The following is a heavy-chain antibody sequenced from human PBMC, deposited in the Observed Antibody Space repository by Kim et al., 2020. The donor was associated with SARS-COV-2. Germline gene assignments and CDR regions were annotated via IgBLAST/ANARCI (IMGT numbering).Heavy chain of an antibody. D-gene: IGHD5-12*01. V-gene: IGHV3-30*04. Sequence: GGSLRLSCAASGFTFSSYAMHWVRQAPGKGLEWGAVISYDGRNKYYADSVKGRFTISRDNSKNTLYLQMNSLRAEDTAVYYCASSKSGGYSGWFDPWGQGTLVTVSS. CDR2: ISYDGRNK. CDR3: ASSKSGGYSGWFDP. CDR1: GFTFSSYA. J-gene: IGHJ5*02.